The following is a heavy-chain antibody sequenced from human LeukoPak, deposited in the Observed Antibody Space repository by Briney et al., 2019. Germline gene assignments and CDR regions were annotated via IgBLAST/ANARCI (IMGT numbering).Heavy chain of an antibody. Sequence: GGSLRLSCAASGFTFGDYVMTWVRQAPGKGLEWVSGVTGSAGTKYYADSVKGRFTVSRDNSKNTLSLQMNSLRAEDTAVYYCAKKTGATGFHPFDYWGQETLVTVSS. CDR1: GFTFGDYV. V-gene: IGHV3-23*01. CDR3: AKKTGATGFHPFDY. J-gene: IGHJ4*02. D-gene: IGHD1-1*01. CDR2: VTGSAGTK.